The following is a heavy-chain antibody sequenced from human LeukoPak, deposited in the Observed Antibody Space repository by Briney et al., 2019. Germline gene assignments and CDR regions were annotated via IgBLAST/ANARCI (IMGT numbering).Heavy chain of an antibody. Sequence: GESLKISCKASGYGFTNYWIAWVGQMPGKALESMGIIYPGDSDTRYSPSCQGQVTISADKSITTAYLQWSSLKASDTAIYYCARWGQYFDYWGQGTLVTVSS. CDR1: GYGFTNYW. J-gene: IGHJ4*02. CDR2: IYPGDSDT. CDR3: ARWGQYFDY. V-gene: IGHV5-51*01. D-gene: IGHD3-16*01.